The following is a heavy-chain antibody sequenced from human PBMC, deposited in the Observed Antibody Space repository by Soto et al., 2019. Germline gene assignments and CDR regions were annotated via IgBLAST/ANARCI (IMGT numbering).Heavy chain of an antibody. CDR2: IKQDGSEK. V-gene: IGHV3-7*01. CDR1: GFTFSSYW. J-gene: IGHJ5*02. CDR3: ARDNAPRDSGYPSPDL. D-gene: IGHD5-12*01. Sequence: PGGSLRLSCAASGFTFSSYWMGWVRQAPGKGLEWVANIKQDGSEKYYVDSVKGRFSVSRDNAKNSLFLQMNNMRADDTAVYYCARDNAPRDSGYPSPDLWGPGSLVTVSS.